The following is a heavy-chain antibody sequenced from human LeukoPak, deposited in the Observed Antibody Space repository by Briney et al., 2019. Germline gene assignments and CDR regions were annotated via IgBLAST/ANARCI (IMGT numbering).Heavy chain of an antibody. Sequence: GGSLRLSCAASGFTFSDYYMSWIRQAPGKGLEWVSYISSSGSTIYFADSVKGRFTISRDNAKNSLYLQMDSLRAEDTAVYYCARDPQLENFDYWGQGTLVTVSS. CDR1: GFTFSDYY. J-gene: IGHJ4*02. D-gene: IGHD1-1*01. CDR3: ARDPQLENFDY. CDR2: ISSSGSTI. V-gene: IGHV3-11*01.